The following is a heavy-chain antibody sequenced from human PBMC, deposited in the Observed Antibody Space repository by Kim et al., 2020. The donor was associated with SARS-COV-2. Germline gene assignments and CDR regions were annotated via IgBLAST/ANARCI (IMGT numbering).Heavy chain of an antibody. D-gene: IGHD4-17*01. CDR1: GFTFSSYA. Sequence: GGSLRLSCAASGFTFSSYAMHWVRQAPGKGLEWVAVISYDGSKKYYADSVKGRFTISRDNSKNTLYLQMNSLRAEDTAVYYCARDYGGFDYLGQGSLVTASP. CDR3: ARDYGGFDY. V-gene: IGHV3-30*04. CDR2: ISYDGSKK. J-gene: IGHJ4*02.